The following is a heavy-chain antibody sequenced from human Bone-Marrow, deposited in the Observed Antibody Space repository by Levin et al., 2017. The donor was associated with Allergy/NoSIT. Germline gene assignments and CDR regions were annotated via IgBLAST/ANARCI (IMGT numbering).Heavy chain of an antibody. V-gene: IGHV3-30*18. D-gene: IGHD4-17*01. CDR3: AKGDYGDYSGPIDH. CDR2: ISYDGDNE. J-gene: IGHJ4*02. Sequence: GGSLRLSCAASGFSFSKYGMHWVRQAPGKGLEWVAVISYDGDNEFYADSVKGRFTISRDNSKSTLYLHMNSLRPEDTAVYYCAKGDYGDYSGPIDHWGQGTLVTVSS. CDR1: GFSFSKYG.